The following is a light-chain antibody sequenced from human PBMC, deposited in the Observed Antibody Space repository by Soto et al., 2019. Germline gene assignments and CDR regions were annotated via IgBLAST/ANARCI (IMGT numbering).Light chain of an antibody. J-gene: IGKJ5*01. V-gene: IGKV3-15*01. Sequence: EIVMTQSPATLSVSPGERATLSCRASQSVAGNLAWYQQRPGQAPRLLIYGASTMATGIPARFSGSGSGTEFTLPISSLQSEDFAVYYCQQYNNWPPITFVQGTRLEIK. CDR1: QSVAGN. CDR3: QQYNNWPPIT. CDR2: GAS.